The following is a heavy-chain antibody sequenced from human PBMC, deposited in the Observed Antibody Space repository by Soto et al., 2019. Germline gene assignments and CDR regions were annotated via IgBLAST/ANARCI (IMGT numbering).Heavy chain of an antibody. Sequence: ASLKVSCKASGYTFTSYGISWVRQAPGQGLEWMGWISAYNGNTNYAQKLQGRVTMTTDTSTSTAYMELRSLRSDDTAVYYCARRVNDILTGYRYYFDYWGQGTLVTVSS. V-gene: IGHV1-18*04. CDR3: ARRVNDILTGYRYYFDY. CDR2: ISAYNGNT. J-gene: IGHJ4*02. D-gene: IGHD3-9*01. CDR1: GYTFTSYG.